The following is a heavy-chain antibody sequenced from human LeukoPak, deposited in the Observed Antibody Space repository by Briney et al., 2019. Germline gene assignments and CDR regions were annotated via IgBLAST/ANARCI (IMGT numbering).Heavy chain of an antibody. CDR1: GFTFSTYA. Sequence: SGVSLRLSCAASGFTFSTYAMSWVRQAPGKGLECVSDISASGAAKYYADSVKGRFTISRDNSRNTVNLQMNSLRAEDTAVYYCAEERASSSWSLDSFDVWGQGTMVSVSS. CDR3: AEERASSSWSLDSFDV. J-gene: IGHJ3*01. D-gene: IGHD6-13*01. CDR2: ISASGAAK. V-gene: IGHV3-23*01.